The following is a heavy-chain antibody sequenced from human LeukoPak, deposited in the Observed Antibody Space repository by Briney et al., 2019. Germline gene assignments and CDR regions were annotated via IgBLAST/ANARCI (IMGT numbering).Heavy chain of an antibody. CDR2: IYYAGNN. D-gene: IGHD3-10*01. CDR1: GGSISSSDYY. CDR3: ARRVFASGRQDY. V-gene: IGHV4-39*01. J-gene: IGHJ4*02. Sequence: PSDTLSLTCTVSGGSISSSDYYWAWIRQPPGKGLEWIGNIYYAGNNYYNPSLKSRVAISLDTSRNQFSLKLSSVTAADTAVYYCARRVFASGRQDYWGQGTLVTVSS.